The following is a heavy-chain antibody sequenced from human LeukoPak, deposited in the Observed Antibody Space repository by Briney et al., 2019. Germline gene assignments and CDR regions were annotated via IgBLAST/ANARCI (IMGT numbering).Heavy chain of an antibody. Sequence: SETLSLTCAVYGGSFSGYYWSWIRQPPGKGLEWIGEINHSGSTNYNPSLKSRVTISVDRSKNQFSLKLSFVTAADTAVYYCARGSTMVRGVIDYWGQGTLVTVSS. J-gene: IGHJ4*02. CDR3: ARGSTMVRGVIDY. V-gene: IGHV4-34*01. CDR1: GGSFSGYY. CDR2: INHSGST. D-gene: IGHD3-10*01.